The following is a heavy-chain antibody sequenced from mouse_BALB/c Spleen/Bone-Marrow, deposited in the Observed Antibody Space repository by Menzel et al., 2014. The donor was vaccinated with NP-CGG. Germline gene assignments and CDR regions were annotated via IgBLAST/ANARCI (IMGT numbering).Heavy chain of an antibody. D-gene: IGHD1-1*01. CDR2: INPYNGGT. Sequence: VQLQQPGPELVKPGASMRISCKASGYSFTGYTMNWVKQSHGKNLEWIGLINPYNGGTSYNQKFKGKATLTVDKSSSTAYMELLSLTSGDSAVYYCARGPHYYGSRDYAMDYWGQGTSVTVSS. V-gene: IGHV1-18*01. CDR1: GYSFTGYT. J-gene: IGHJ4*01. CDR3: ARGPHYYGSRDYAMDY.